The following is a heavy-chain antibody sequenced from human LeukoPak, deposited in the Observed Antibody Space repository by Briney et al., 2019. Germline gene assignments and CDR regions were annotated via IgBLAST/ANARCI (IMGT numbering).Heavy chain of an antibody. CDR1: GFTFSNHW. CDR3: ARDYTGYFP. Sequence: PGGSLRLSCVASGFTFSNHWMSWVRQAPGKGLEWVANIKQDGSEIYYVDSVKGRFTISRDNAKNSLYLQMNSLRAEDTAVYYCARDYTGYFPWGQGTLVIVSS. V-gene: IGHV3-7*01. CDR2: IKQDGSEI. J-gene: IGHJ5*02. D-gene: IGHD3-9*01.